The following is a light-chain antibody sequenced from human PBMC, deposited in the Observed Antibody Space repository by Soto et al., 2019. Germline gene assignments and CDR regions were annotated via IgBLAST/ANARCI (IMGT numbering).Light chain of an antibody. CDR1: QSVGSDY. V-gene: IGKV3-20*01. Sequence: EIVLTQSPGTLSLSPGERATLSCRASQSVGSDYLAWYQQKPGQAPRLLIYGASNRATGIPDRFSGSGSGTDFALTISRLEPADFEVYYCQQYDSSPPITFGQGTRLEIK. CDR3: QQYDSSPPIT. CDR2: GAS. J-gene: IGKJ5*01.